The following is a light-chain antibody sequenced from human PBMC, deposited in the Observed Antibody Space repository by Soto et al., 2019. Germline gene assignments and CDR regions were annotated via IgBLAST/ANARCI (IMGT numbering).Light chain of an antibody. Sequence: QSVLAPPASVSGCPGQSITISCTGNSDFVGIFSLVSWYQQHLGKAPKVMISEGHRRPSGVPDCFSGSSSVTTASLTISGLQADDEADYYCCLYVGATTYVFGTGTKVTVL. CDR1: SDFVGIFSL. CDR3: CLYVGATTYV. V-gene: IGLV2-23*01. J-gene: IGLJ1*01. CDR2: EGH.